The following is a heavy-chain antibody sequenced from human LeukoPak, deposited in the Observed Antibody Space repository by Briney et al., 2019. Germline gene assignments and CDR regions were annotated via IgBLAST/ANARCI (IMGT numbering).Heavy chain of an antibody. CDR3: ARHSAVNYYYYMDV. V-gene: IGHV4-39*01. Sequence: SETLSLTCTVSGGSISTGDYYWSWIRQPPGKGLEYIGYIYYSGSTYYNPSLKSRVTISVDTSKNQFSLKLSSVTAADTAVYYCARHSAVNYYYYMDVWGKGTTVTVSS. D-gene: IGHD2-2*01. CDR1: GGSISTGDYY. J-gene: IGHJ6*03. CDR2: IYYSGST.